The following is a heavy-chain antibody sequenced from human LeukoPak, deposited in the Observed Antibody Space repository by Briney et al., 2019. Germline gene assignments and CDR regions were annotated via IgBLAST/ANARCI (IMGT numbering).Heavy chain of an antibody. V-gene: IGHV3-30*14. D-gene: IGHD3-22*01. CDR1: GFTFSSYA. CDR3: ARADGDSSGYYHLSYFDY. CDR2: ISHDGSNK. Sequence: GGSLRLSCAASGFTFSSYAIHWVRQAPGKGLEWVAVISHDGSNKNYADSVKGRFTVSRGNSKNTLYLQMNSLRAEDTAVYYCARADGDSSGYYHLSYFDYWGQGTLVTVSS. J-gene: IGHJ4*02.